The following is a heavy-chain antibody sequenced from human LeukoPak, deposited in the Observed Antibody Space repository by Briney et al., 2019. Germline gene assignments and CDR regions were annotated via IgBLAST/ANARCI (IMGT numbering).Heavy chain of an antibody. CDR1: GFTFSSYG. V-gene: IGHV3-21*01. D-gene: IGHD2-15*01. J-gene: IGHJ2*01. CDR2: ISISSSYI. CDR3: ARECGGGGSCFYWYFDL. Sequence: GGSLRLSCAASGFTFSSYGMNWVRQAPGKGREWVASISISSSYIYYADSVKGRFTISRDDAKNSLYLQMNSLRAEDTAVYYCARECGGGGSCFYWYFDLWGRGTLVTVSS.